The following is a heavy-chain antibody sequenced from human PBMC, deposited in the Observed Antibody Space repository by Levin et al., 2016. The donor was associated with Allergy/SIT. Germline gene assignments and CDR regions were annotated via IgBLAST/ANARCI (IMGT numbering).Heavy chain of an antibody. V-gene: IGHV4-61*02. CDR2: IYPDGST. J-gene: IGHJ4*02. Sequence: SETLSLTCTVSGGSITSDTDFWTWIRQPAGKGLEWIGRIYPDGSTNYNPSLQSRVTISIDTSRNQFSLNLNSLTVADTALYYCARLRRGSLDYWGQGTLVTVVL. D-gene: IGHD3-16*01. CDR1: GGSITSDTDF. CDR3: ARLRRGSLDY.